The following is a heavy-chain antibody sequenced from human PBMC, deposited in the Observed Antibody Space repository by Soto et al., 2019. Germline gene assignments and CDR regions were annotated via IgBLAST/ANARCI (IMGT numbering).Heavy chain of an antibody. CDR3: ARSRPGSENPTSSSWFDP. D-gene: IGHD3-10*01. CDR2: INLNGIT. Sequence: QVQLQQWGAGLLMPSETLSLTCAVYGGFFSGYFWSWVRQPPGKGLEWIGEINLNGITNFNPSLKSRVIISLATSTKPIFLRLTSVTAADTAVYYCARSRPGSENPTSSSWFDPWGQGTLVTVSS. J-gene: IGHJ5*02. V-gene: IGHV4-34*02. CDR1: GGFFSGYF.